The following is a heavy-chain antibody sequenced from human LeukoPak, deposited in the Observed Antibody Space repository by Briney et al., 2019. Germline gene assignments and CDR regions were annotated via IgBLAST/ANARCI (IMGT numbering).Heavy chain of an antibody. CDR3: ASLRGVVPAAIWFDP. Sequence: SETLSLTCTVSGGSISSYYWSWIRQPPGKGLEWIGYIYYSGSTNYNPSLKSRVTISVDTSKNQFSLKLSSVTAADTAVYYCASLRGVVPAAIWFDPWGQGTLVTVSS. CDR1: GGSISSYY. CDR2: IYYSGST. V-gene: IGHV4-59*08. J-gene: IGHJ5*02. D-gene: IGHD2-2*01.